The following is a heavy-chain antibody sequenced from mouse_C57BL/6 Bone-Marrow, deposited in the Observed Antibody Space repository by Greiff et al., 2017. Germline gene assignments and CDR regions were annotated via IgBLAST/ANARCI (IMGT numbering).Heavy chain of an antibody. CDR3: ARGGITTVVASPFDY. J-gene: IGHJ2*01. V-gene: IGHV1-18*01. D-gene: IGHD1-1*01. CDR2: INPNNGGT. CDR1: GYTFTDYN. Sequence: VQLQQSGPELVKPGASVKIPCKASGYTFTDYNMDWVKQSHGKSLEWIGDINPNNGGTIYNQKFTGKATLTVDKSSSTAYMQLRSLTSEAAAVYYGARGGITTVVASPFDYWGQGTTLTVSS.